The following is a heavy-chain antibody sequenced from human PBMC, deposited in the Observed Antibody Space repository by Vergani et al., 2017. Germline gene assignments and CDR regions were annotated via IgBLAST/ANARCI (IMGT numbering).Heavy chain of an antibody. CDR1: RFTFSSFA. D-gene: IGHD3-10*01. CDR3: AKDLTSGAYGMDV. CDR2: IRYDGSNK. V-gene: IGHV3-30*02. J-gene: IGHJ6*02. Sequence: QVQLVESGGGVVQPGGSLRLSCAASRFTFSSFAMHWVRQAPGKGLEWVAFIRYDGSNKYYADSVKGRFTISRDNSKNTPSLQMNSLRAEDTAVYYCAKDLTSGAYGMDVWGQGTTVTVSS.